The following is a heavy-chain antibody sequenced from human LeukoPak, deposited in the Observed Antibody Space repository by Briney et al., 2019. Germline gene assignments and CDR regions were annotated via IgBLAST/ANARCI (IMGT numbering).Heavy chain of an antibody. D-gene: IGHD3-22*01. Sequence: GGSLRLSCAASGFTFSSFWMTWVRQAPGKGLGWVANIKQDGSEKFYVDSVKGRFTISRDNAKNSLYLQMNSLRVEDTAVYYCVRYYDGTGSQDTFDIWGPGTMVTVSS. V-gene: IGHV3-7*01. J-gene: IGHJ3*02. CDR1: GFTFSSFW. CDR3: VRYYDGTGSQDTFDI. CDR2: IKQDGSEK.